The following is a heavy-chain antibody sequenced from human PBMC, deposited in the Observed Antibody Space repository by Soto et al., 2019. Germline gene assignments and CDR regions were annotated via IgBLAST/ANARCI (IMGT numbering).Heavy chain of an antibody. D-gene: IGHD3-22*01. CDR1: GGTFSSYT. V-gene: IGHV1-69*02. CDR3: ACPYDSSGYYLLQH. CDR2: IIPILGIA. J-gene: IGHJ1*01. Sequence: SVKVSCKASGGTFSSYTISWVRQAPGQGLEWMGRIIPILGIANYAQKFQGRVTITADKSTSTAYMELSSLRSEDTAVYYCACPYDSSGYYLLQHWGQGTLVTVSS.